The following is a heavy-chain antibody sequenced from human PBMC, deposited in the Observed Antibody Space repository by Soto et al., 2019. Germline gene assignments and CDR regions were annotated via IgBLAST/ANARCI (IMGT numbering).Heavy chain of an antibody. D-gene: IGHD2-8*02. Sequence: GGSLRLSCAASGFICSSYDMSWVRQAPGKGLEWVSTILVDGRTFYVDSVKGRFTISRDSSQNTVYLLMNSLTAGDTALYYCAKATATGGGAFDICGQGTWSPSPQ. CDR1: GFICSSYD. J-gene: IGHJ3*02. CDR2: ILVDGRT. V-gene: IGHV3-23*01. CDR3: AKATATGGGAFDI.